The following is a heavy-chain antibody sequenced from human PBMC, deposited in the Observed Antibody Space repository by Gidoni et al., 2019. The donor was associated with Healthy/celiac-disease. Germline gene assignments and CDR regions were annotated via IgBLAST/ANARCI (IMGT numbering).Heavy chain of an antibody. J-gene: IGHJ6*02. D-gene: IGHD2-2*01. CDR1: GSSISSYY. CDR3: ASHGTVPAAPARV. CDR2: IYYSGST. Sequence: QVQLQESGPGLVKPSETLSPTCTVSGSSISSYYWSWIRQPPGKGLEWIGYIYYSGSTNYHPSLKSRVTISVDTSKNQFSLKLSSVTAADTAVYYCASHGTVPAAPARVWGQGTTVTVSS. V-gene: IGHV4-59*01.